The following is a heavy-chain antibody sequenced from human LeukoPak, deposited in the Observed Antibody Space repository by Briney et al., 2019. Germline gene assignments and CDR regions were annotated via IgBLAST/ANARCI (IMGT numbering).Heavy chain of an antibody. Sequence: KSSETLSLTCTVSGYSISSGYYWGWIRQPPGKGLEWIGSIYHSGSTYYNPSLKSRVTISVDTSKNQFSLKLSSVTAADTAVYYCASTAPDYGDYQRLFDYWGQETLVTVSS. CDR3: ASTAPDYGDYQRLFDY. V-gene: IGHV4-38-2*02. CDR2: IYHSGST. CDR1: GYSISSGYY. D-gene: IGHD4-17*01. J-gene: IGHJ4*02.